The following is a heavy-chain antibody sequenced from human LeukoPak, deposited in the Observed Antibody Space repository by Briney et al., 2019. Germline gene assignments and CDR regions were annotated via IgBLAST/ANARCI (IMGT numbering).Heavy chain of an antibody. CDR1: GYSISSGYY. D-gene: IGHD1-26*01. Sequence: SETLSLTCTVSGYSISSGYYWGWVRQTPGKGLEWIGSIYHSGTTYYNPSLKSRVTISVDTSNNQFSLRLSSVTATDTAVYFCATNRVGTYDRPFDIWGQGTMVTVSS. CDR3: ATNRVGTYDRPFDI. J-gene: IGHJ3*02. CDR2: IYHSGTT. V-gene: IGHV4-38-2*02.